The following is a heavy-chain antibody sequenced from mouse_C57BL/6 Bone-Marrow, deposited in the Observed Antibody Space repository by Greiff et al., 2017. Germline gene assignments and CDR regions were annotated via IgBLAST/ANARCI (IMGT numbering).Heavy chain of an antibody. D-gene: IGHD2-3*01. J-gene: IGHJ3*01. V-gene: IGHV1-22*01. CDR2: INPNNGGT. CDR1: GYTFTDYN. CDR3: ARSYDGYPSGFAY. Sequence: EVQLQQSGPELVKPGASVKMSCKASGYTFTDYNMHWVKQSHGKSLEWIGYINPNNGGTSYNQKFKGKATLTVNKSSSTAYMELRSLTSEDSAVXYCARSYDGYPSGFAYWGQGTLVTVSA.